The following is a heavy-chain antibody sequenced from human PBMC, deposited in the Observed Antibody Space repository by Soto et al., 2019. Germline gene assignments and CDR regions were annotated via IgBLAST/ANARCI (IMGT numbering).Heavy chain of an antibody. CDR2: ISSSSSYI. CDR3: ARDLLGGEYPDY. D-gene: IGHD4-17*01. Sequence: GGSLRLSCAASGFTFSSYSMNWVRQAPGKGLEWVSSISSSSSYIYYADSVKGRFTISRDNAKNSLYLQMNSLRAEDTAVYYCARDLLGGEYPDYWGQGTLVTVSS. J-gene: IGHJ4*02. V-gene: IGHV3-21*01. CDR1: GFTFSSYS.